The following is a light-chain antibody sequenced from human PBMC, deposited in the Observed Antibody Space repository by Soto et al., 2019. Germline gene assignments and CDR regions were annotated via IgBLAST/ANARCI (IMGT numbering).Light chain of an antibody. V-gene: IGLV4-69*01. CDR1: SGHSSYA. J-gene: IGLJ2*01. Sequence: QSVLTQSPSASASLGASVKLTCTLSSGHSSYAIAWHQQKPEQGPRYLMKLNSDGSHSKGDGIPDRVSGSSSRAERYLSISRVQAEDEAYYCCQTWGTGFGVFGGGTKLTVL. CDR3: QTWGTGFGV. CDR2: LNSDGSH.